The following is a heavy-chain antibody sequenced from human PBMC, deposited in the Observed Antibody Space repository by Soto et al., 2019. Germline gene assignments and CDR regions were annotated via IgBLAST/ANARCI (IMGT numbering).Heavy chain of an antibody. CDR3: AKTANGWFSAFDI. D-gene: IGHD6-19*01. V-gene: IGHV4-4*02. Sequence: QVQLQESGPGLVKPSGTLSLTCAVSGGSISGINWWYWIRQPPGKGLEWIGEIYHSGSTNYNPSLKSRLTISVDKSKNQFSLKLSSVTAADTAVYYCAKTANGWFSAFDIWGQGTMVTVSS. J-gene: IGHJ3*02. CDR2: IYHSGST. CDR1: GGSISGINW.